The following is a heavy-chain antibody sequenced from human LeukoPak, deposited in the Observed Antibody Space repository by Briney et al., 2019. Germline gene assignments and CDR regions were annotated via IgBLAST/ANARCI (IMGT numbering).Heavy chain of an antibody. Sequence: ASVKVSCKASGYTFTSYDINWVRQAPGQGLEWMRWMNPNSGNTGYAQKFQGRVTMTRNTSISTAYMELSSLRSEDTAMYCCARALSSGTPGWGQGTLVTVSS. CDR1: GYTFTSYD. CDR2: MNPNSGNT. V-gene: IGHV1-8*01. CDR3: ARALSSGTPG. D-gene: IGHD3-10*01. J-gene: IGHJ4*02.